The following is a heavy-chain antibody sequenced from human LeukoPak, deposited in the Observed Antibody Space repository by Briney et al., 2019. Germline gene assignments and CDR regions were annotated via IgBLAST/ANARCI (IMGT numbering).Heavy chain of an antibody. D-gene: IGHD3-22*01. Sequence: SETLSLTCTVSGGSIRSRTYYWSWIRQPPGQGLEWGGSIYYSGTTYYNPSLKSRVSISVDTSKNQLSLKLSSVPAAHTAVYYCARLNYYTLSGYYFDYWGQGTLVTVSS. CDR2: IYYSGTT. V-gene: IGHV4-39*01. J-gene: IGHJ4*02. CDR1: GGSIRSRTYY. CDR3: ARLNYYTLSGYYFDY.